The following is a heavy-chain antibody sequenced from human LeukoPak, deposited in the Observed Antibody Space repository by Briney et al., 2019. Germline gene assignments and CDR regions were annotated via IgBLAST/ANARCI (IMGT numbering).Heavy chain of an antibody. D-gene: IGHD6-13*01. CDR2: ISWNSGNI. CDR3: AKDYSSWYYLDY. Sequence: GGSLRLSCAASGFTFDDDAMHSVRQAPGKGLEWVSGISWNSGNIGYADSVKGRFTISRDNAKNSLYLQMNSLRAEDTALYYCAKDYSSWYYLDYWGQGTLVTVSS. V-gene: IGHV3-9*01. J-gene: IGHJ4*02. CDR1: GFTFDDDA.